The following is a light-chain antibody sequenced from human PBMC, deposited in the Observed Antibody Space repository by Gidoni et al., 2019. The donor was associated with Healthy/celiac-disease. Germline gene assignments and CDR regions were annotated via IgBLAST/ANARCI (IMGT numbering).Light chain of an antibody. CDR1: SPNIVAGYD. CDR3: QSYDSSLSGYVV. Sequence: QSVLTQPPSVSWAPGQRVTISCTGSSPNIVAGYDVHWYQQLPGTAPKLLIYGNSNRPSGVPDRFSGSKSGTSASLAITGLQAEDEADYYCQSYDSSLSGYVVFGGGTKLTVL. CDR2: GNS. J-gene: IGLJ2*01. V-gene: IGLV1-40*01.